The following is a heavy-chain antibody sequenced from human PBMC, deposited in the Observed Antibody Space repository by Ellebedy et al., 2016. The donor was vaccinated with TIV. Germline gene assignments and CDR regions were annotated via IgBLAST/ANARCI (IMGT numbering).Heavy chain of an antibody. CDR3: ARGFPAAWELAGA. V-gene: IGHV4-59*12. D-gene: IGHD6-19*01. J-gene: IGHJ4*02. Sequence: SETLSLTXNVSGGSIGDYYYTWIRQPPGKGLEWIGNIHYSESTKYNPSLKSRLTISLDASRNQFSLRLISVTAADTAVYYCARGFPAAWELAGAWGQGTLVTVSA. CDR2: IHYSEST. CDR1: GGSIGDYY.